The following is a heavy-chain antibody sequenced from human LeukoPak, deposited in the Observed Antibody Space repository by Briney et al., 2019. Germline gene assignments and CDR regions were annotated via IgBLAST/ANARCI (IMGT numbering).Heavy chain of an antibody. CDR1: GFTFSTYG. D-gene: IGHD2-15*01. Sequence: GGSLRLSCAASGFTFSTYGMNWVRQAPGKGLECVAVVWYDGSLKYYRDSVKGRFTISRENSKNTLYLQMNSLRVEDTAVYYCARGDGGGGTHPFDYWGQGTLVTVSS. CDR3: ARGDGGGGTHPFDY. CDR2: VWYDGSLK. V-gene: IGHV3-33*01. J-gene: IGHJ4*02.